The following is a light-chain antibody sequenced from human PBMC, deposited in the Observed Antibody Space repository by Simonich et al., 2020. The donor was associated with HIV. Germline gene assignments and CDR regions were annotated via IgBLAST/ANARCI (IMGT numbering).Light chain of an antibody. CDR2: YKSASET. J-gene: IGLJ3*02. V-gene: IGLV5-45*01. CDR3: MIWHSSASV. CDR1: SGINVGTYR. Sequence: QAVLTQPASLSASPGASASLTCTFRSGINVGTYRIYWYQQKPWSPPQFLLRYKSASETQLGSGIPSRFSGPKDASANAGILFISGLQSDDEADYYCMIWHSSASVFGGGTKLTVL.